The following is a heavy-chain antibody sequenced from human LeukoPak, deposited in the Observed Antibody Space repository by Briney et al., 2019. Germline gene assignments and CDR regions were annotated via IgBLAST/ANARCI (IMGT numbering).Heavy chain of an antibody. D-gene: IGHD2-21*02. CDR2: ISGSGGST. CDR1: GFTFSSYA. Sequence: PGGSLRLSCAASGFTFSSYAMSWVRQAAGKGLEWVSAISGSGGSTYYADSVKGRFTISRDNSKNTLYLQMNSLRAEDTAVYYCAKCGGDYSYYFDYWGQGTLVTVSS. J-gene: IGHJ4*02. V-gene: IGHV3-23*01. CDR3: AKCGGDYSYYFDY.